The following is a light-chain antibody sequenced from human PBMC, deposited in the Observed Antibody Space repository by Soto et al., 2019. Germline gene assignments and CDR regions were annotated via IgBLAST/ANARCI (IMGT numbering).Light chain of an antibody. CDR3: DTWANSIWV. J-gene: IGLJ3*02. Sequence: QLVLTQSSSASASLGSSVKLTCTRSSGHVSYIIAWHQQQPGKAPRYLMKLEGTGKYNKGSGVSDRFSGSSSGADRYLTIPDLQFEDEADYYCDTWANSIWVFGGGTKLTLL. CDR2: LEGTGKY. CDR1: SGHVSYI. V-gene: IGLV4-60*02.